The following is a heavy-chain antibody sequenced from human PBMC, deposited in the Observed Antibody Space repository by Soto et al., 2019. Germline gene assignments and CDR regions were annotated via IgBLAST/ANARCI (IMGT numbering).Heavy chain of an antibody. J-gene: IGHJ5*02. CDR3: ADRHWKTPGDP. Sequence: QITLKESGPTLVKPTQTLTLTCTFSGFSLSTSGVGVGWIRQPPGKALEWLALIYWNDDKRYSPPLKSRLTMTKDTSKNQVVLTMTNMDPVDTAAYYCADRHWKTPGDPWGQGTLVTVSS. CDR2: IYWNDDK. D-gene: IGHD1-1*01. V-gene: IGHV2-5*01. CDR1: GFSLSTSGVG.